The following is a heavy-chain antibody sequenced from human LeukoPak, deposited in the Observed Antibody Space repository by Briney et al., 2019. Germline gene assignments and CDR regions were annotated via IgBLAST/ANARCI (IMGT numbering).Heavy chain of an antibody. V-gene: IGHV1-24*01. J-gene: IGHJ4*02. CDR2: FDPEDGET. CDR1: GFTFSSYA. D-gene: IGHD5-24*01. CDR3: ATVLLGRWLQLY. Sequence: KAGGSLRLSCAASGFTFSSYAMHWVRQAPGKGLEWMGGFDPEDGETIYAQKFQGRVTMTEDTSTDTAYMELSSLRSEDTAVYYCATVLLGRWLQLYWGQGTLVTVSS.